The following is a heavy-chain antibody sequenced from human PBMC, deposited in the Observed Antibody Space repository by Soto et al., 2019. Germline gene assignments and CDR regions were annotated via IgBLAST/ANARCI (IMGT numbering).Heavy chain of an antibody. V-gene: IGHV3-49*03. D-gene: IGHD3-3*01. CDR1: GFTFGYYA. CDR2: IRSKAYGGTT. CDR3: TRSXPYDFWSGYPNYYGMDV. J-gene: IGHJ6*02. Sequence: GGSLRLSCTASGFTFGYYAMSWFRQAPGKGLEWVGFIRSKAYGGTTEYAASVKGRFTISRDDSKSIAYLQMNSLKTEDTAVYYCTRSXPYDFWSGYPNYYGMDVWGQGTTVTVSS.